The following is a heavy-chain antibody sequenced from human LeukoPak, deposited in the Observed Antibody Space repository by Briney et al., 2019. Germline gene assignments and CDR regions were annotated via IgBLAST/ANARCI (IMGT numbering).Heavy chain of an antibody. CDR2: IYHSGST. V-gene: IGHV4-38-2*01. D-gene: IGHD6-13*01. J-gene: IGHJ4*02. CDR3: ARNSSSGYFDY. Sequence: SETLSLTCAVSGYSISSGYYWGWIRQPPGKGLEWIGSIYHSGSTHYNPSLKSRVTISVDTSKKQFSLKLSSVTAADTAVYYCARNSSSGYFDYWGQGTLVTVSS. CDR1: GYSISSGYY.